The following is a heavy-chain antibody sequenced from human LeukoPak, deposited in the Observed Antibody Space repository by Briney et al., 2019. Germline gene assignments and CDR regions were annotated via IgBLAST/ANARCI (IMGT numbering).Heavy chain of an antibody. CDR3: AKGIAAAGKNCFDF. V-gene: IGHV3-23*01. CDR2: ISGSGGST. D-gene: IGHD6-13*01. J-gene: IGHJ4*02. CDR1: GFTFSSYA. Sequence: GGSLRLSCAASGFTFSSYAMSWVRQAPGKGLEWVSAISGSGGSTYYADSVKGRFTISRDNSRNTLFLQMNSLRAEDTAVYYCAKGIAAAGKNCFDFWGQGTLVTVSS.